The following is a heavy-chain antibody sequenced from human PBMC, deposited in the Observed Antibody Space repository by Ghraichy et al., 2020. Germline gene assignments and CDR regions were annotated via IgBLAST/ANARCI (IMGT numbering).Heavy chain of an antibody. CDR2: INHSGNT. V-gene: IGHV4-34*01. J-gene: IGHJ4*02. CDR3: ARGVGASPWFAY. Sequence: SETLSLTCAVSDGSFSGYYWNWIRQPPGRGLEWIGEINHSGNTNYNPSLKSRVTISLDTSQNQFSLKLSSVTAADTAVYYCARGVGASPWFAYWGPGNLFTVSS. CDR1: DGSFSGYY. D-gene: IGHD1-26*01.